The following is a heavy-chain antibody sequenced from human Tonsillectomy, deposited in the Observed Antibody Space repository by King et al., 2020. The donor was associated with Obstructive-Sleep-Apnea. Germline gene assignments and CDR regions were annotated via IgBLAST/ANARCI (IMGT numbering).Heavy chain of an antibody. D-gene: IGHD6-13*01. CDR1: EFTFSSYG. Sequence: VQLVESGGGVVQPGGALRLSCAASEFTFSSYGMHWVRQAPGKGLEWVAFIRYDGSNEYYIESGKGRFTISRDNSKNTLYLQMNSLTVEDTAVYYCAKSSGVAAAGTYPFDYWGQGTLVTVSS. CDR2: IRYDGSNE. J-gene: IGHJ4*02. CDR3: AKSSGVAAAGTYPFDY. V-gene: IGHV3-30*02.